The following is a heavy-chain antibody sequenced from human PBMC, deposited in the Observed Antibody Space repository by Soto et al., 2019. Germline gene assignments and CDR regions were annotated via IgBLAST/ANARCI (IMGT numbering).Heavy chain of an antibody. CDR2: IIPIFGTA. Sequence: QVRLVQSGAEVKKPGSSVKVSCKASGGTFSSYAISWVRQAPGQGLEWMGGIIPIFGTANYAQKFQGRVTITADESTSTAYMELSSLRSEDTAVYYCAGGWLRAAHTGYYYYGMDVWGQGTTVTVSS. J-gene: IGHJ6*02. CDR1: GGTFSSYA. V-gene: IGHV1-69*01. D-gene: IGHD5-12*01. CDR3: AGGWLRAAHTGYYYYGMDV.